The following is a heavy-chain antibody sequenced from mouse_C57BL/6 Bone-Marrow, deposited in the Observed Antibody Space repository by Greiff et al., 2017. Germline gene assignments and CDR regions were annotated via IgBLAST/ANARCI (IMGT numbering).Heavy chain of an antibody. CDR2: SRNKANDYTT. D-gene: IGHD1-1*01. Sequence: EVKLMESGGGLVQSGRSLRLSCATSGFTFSDFYMEWVRQAPGKGLEWIAASRNKANDYTTEYSASVKGRVIVSRDTSQSILYLQMNALRAEDTAMYYCARDHYYGSSRYWYFDVWGTGTTVTVSS. CDR1: GFTFSDFY. V-gene: IGHV7-1*01. J-gene: IGHJ1*03. CDR3: ARDHYYGSSRYWYFDV.